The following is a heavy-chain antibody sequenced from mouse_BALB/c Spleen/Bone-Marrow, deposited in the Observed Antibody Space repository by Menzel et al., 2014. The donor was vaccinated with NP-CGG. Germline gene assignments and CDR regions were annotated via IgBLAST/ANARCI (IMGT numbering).Heavy chain of an antibody. CDR3: AKRGYYYGSSYVDY. Sequence: QVQLKHSGAELVRPGSSVKISCKASGYAFSSYWMNWVKQRPGQGLEWIGQIYSGDGDTNYNGKFKGKATLTADKSSSTAYMQLSSLTSEDSAVYFCAKRGYYYGSSYVDYWGQGTTLTVSS. D-gene: IGHD1-1*01. J-gene: IGHJ2*01. CDR1: GYAFSSYW. V-gene: IGHV1-80*01. CDR2: IYSGDGDT.